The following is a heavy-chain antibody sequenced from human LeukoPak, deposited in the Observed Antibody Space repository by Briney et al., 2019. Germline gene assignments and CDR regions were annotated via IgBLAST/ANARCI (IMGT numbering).Heavy chain of an antibody. CDR3: AKDPHIVVVTALVDY. CDR2: ISGSGGST. J-gene: IGHJ4*02. Sequence: PGASLRLSCAASGFTFSSYAMSRVRQAPGKGLEWVSAISGSGGSTYYADSVKGRFTISRDNSKNTLYLQMNSLRAEDTAVYYCAKDPHIVVVTALVDYWGQGTLVTVSS. CDR1: GFTFSSYA. D-gene: IGHD2-21*02. V-gene: IGHV3-23*01.